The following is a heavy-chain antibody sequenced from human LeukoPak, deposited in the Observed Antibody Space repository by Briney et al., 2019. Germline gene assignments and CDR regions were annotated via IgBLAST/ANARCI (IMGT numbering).Heavy chain of an antibody. V-gene: IGHV4-4*07. CDR2: IYTSGST. D-gene: IGHD6-13*01. J-gene: IGHJ5*02. CDR3: AGVSSTWSLGWFDP. CDR1: GGSISSYY. Sequence: SETLSLTCTVSGGSISSYYWSWIRQPAGKGLEWIGRIYTSGSTYYNPSLKSRVTISIDTSKNQFSLKLSSVTAADTAVYYCAGVSSTWSLGWFDPWGQGTLVTVSS.